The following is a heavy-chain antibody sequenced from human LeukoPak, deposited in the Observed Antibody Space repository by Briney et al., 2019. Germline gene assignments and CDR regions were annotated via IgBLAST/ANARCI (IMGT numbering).Heavy chain of an antibody. CDR1: GFTFSSYG. J-gene: IGHJ4*02. V-gene: IGHV3-33*01. CDR3: ARGLWFGEFSDEFDY. CDR2: IWYDGSNK. D-gene: IGHD3-10*01. Sequence: GSLRLSCAASGFTFSSYGMHWVRQAPGKGLGGVAVIWYDGSNKYYADSVKGRFTISRDNSKNTLYLQMNSLRAEDTAVYYRARGLWFGEFSDEFDYWGQGTLVTVSS.